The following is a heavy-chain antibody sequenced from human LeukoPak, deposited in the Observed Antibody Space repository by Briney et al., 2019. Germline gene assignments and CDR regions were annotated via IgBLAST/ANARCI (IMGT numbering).Heavy chain of an antibody. Sequence: SGGSLRLSCAASGFTFSGSAIHWVRQSSGKGLEWVGQIDKKDKGYATATAYAASVKGRFTISRDDSINTAYLQMKSLKTEDTALYYCTRVSGTYNWFDPWGQGTLVTVSS. D-gene: IGHD1-26*01. J-gene: IGHJ5*02. CDR2: IDKKDKGYATAT. CDR3: TRVSGTYNWFDP. V-gene: IGHV3-73*01. CDR1: GFTFSGSA.